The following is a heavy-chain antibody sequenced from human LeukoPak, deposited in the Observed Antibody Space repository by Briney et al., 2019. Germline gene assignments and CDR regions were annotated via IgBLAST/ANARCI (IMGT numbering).Heavy chain of an antibody. D-gene: IGHD3-10*01. CDR3: ARGMYGSGSYSAH. V-gene: IGHV1-2*02. J-gene: IGHJ4*02. Sequence: ASVKVSCKASGYTFTSYYMHWVRQAPGQGFEWMGSIDPDSGDTKIAEKFKGRVTMTRDTSSSTAYMEVMSLRSDDTGVYYCARGMYGSGSYSAHWGQGSLVIVSS. CDR1: GYTFTSYY. CDR2: IDPDSGDT.